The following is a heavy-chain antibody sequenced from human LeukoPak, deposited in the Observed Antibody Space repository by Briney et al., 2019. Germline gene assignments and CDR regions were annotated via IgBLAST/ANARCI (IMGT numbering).Heavy chain of an antibody. Sequence: PSETLSLTCTVSGYSISSGYYWGWIRQPPGKGLEWIGSIYHSGSTYYNPSLKSRVTISVDTSKNQFSLKLSSVTAADTAVYYCARGYSAKDWGQGTLVTVSS. CDR2: IYHSGST. D-gene: IGHD4/OR15-4a*01. V-gene: IGHV4-38-2*02. CDR1: GYSISSGYY. CDR3: ARGYSAKD. J-gene: IGHJ4*02.